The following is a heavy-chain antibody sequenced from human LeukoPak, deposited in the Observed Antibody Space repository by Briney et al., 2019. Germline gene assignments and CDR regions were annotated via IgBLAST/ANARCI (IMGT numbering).Heavy chain of an antibody. CDR3: ARDPYDSSGYYYSYYSDY. D-gene: IGHD3-22*01. J-gene: IGHJ4*02. CDR1: GFTFSSYG. CDR2: ISSSSSTI. Sequence: PGGSLRLSCAASGFTFSSYGMNWVRQAPGKGLEWVSYISSSSSTIYYADSVKGRFTISRDNAKNSLYLQMNSLRAEDTAVYYCARDPYDSSGYYYSYYSDYWGQGTLVTVSS. V-gene: IGHV3-48*01.